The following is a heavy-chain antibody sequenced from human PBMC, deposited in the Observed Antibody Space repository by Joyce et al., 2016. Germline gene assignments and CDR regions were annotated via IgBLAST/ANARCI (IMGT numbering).Heavy chain of an antibody. CDR3: AKGFAVAGSLVDH. CDR2: ISWNSASI. V-gene: IGHV3-9*01. Sequence: EVQLVESGGGLTQPGRSLRLSCAASGFTFNDYARHWVRQAPGKGLEWVSSISWNSASIGYADSVKGRFTISRDNAKNSLYLEMNSLRPEDTALYYCAKGFAVAGSLVDHWGQGTLVTVSS. CDR1: GFTFNDYA. J-gene: IGHJ5*02. D-gene: IGHD6-19*01.